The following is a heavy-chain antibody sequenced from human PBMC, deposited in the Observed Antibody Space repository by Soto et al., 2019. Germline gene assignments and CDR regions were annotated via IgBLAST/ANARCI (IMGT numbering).Heavy chain of an antibody. CDR1: GFTFSSYA. D-gene: IGHD1-26*01. CDR3: AKGGWEGYGVDD. V-gene: IGHV3-23*01. CDR2: ISSSGGST. Sequence: EVQLLESGGGLVQPGGSLRLSCAASGFTFSSYAMSWVRQAPGKGLEWVSTISSSGGSTYYADSVKGRFTISRDNSKNTLYLQMSRLRAEDTAVYYWAKGGWEGYGVDDWGQGATVSVSS. J-gene: IGHJ6*02.